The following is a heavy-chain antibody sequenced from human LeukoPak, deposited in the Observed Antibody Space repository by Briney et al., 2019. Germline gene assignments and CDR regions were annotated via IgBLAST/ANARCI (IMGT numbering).Heavy chain of an antibody. Sequence: PSQTLSLTCTVSGGSISSGSYYWSWIRQPAGKGLEWIGRIYTSGSTNYNPSLKSRVTISVDTSKNQFSLKLSSVTAADTAVYYCARVGGQWELPVDYYYYYYMDVWGKGTTVTVSS. CDR2: IYTSGST. V-gene: IGHV4-61*02. CDR3: ARVGGQWELPVDYYYYYYMDV. D-gene: IGHD1-26*01. CDR1: GGSISSGSYY. J-gene: IGHJ6*03.